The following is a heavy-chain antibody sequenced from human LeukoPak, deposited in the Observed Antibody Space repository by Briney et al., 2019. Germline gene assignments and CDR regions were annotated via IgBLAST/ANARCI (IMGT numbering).Heavy chain of an antibody. V-gene: IGHV3-33*06. CDR1: GLTFSSYG. Sequence: GGSLRLSCAASGLTFSSYGMHWVRQAPGKGLEWVAVIWYDGSNKYYADSVKGRFTIPRDNSKNTLYLQMNSLRAEDTAVYYCAKLSGSGSYGIDYWGQGTLVTASS. D-gene: IGHD1-26*01. CDR2: IWYDGSNK. CDR3: AKLSGSGSYGIDY. J-gene: IGHJ4*02.